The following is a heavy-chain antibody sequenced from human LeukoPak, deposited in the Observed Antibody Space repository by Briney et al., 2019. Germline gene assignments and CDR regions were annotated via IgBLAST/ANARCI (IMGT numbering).Heavy chain of an antibody. V-gene: IGHV1-69*04. CDR2: IIPILGIA. CDR1: GGTFSSYT. J-gene: IGHJ4*02. CDR3: ARDYPDLDYYDSSGPYYFDY. Sequence: SVKVSCKASGGTFSSYTISWVRQAPGQGLEWMGRIIPILGIANYAQKFQGRVTITADKSTSTAYMELSSLRSEDTAVYYCARDYPDLDYYDSSGPYYFDYWGQGTLVTVPS. D-gene: IGHD3-22*01.